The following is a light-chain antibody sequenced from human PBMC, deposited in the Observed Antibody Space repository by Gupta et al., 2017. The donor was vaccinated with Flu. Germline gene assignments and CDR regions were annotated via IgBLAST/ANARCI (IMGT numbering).Light chain of an antibody. CDR2: SNN. CDR3: AAWDDSLIWV. V-gene: IGLV1-44*01. Sequence: QLVLTQPPSASGTPGQRVTITCSGSSYHTGSTTVNWYQQPPGTPPKLLIYSNNQRPSGVPDRFSGSKSGTSASLAISGLQSEDDADYYCAAWDDSLIWVFGGGTKLTVL. CDR1: SYHTGSTT. J-gene: IGLJ3*02.